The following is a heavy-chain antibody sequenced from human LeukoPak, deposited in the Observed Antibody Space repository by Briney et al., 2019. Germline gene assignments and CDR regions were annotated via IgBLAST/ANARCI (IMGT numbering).Heavy chain of an antibody. Sequence: GGSLRLSCAASGFTFSSYGMNWVRQAPGKGLEWVSSISSSSSYIYYADSVKGRFTISRDNAKNSLYLQMNSLRAEDTAVYYCARSDTAMGEPSDYWGQGTLVTVSS. CDR2: ISSSSSYI. D-gene: IGHD5-18*01. J-gene: IGHJ4*02. V-gene: IGHV3-21*01. CDR3: ARSDTAMGEPSDY. CDR1: GFTFSSYG.